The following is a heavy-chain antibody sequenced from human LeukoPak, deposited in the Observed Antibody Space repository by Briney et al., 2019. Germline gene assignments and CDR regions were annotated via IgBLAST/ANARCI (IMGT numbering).Heavy chain of an antibody. D-gene: IGHD3-10*01. CDR1: GGSFSGYY. CDR3: ARGELDGSGSSPPHYYYYGMDV. CDR2: INHSGST. Sequence: KPSETLSLTCAVYGGSFSGYYWSWIRQPPGKGLEWIGEINHSGSTNYNPSLKSRVTISVDTSKNQFSLKLSSVTAADTAVYYCARGELDGSGSSPPHYYYYGMDVWGQGTTVTVSS. V-gene: IGHV4-34*01. J-gene: IGHJ6*02.